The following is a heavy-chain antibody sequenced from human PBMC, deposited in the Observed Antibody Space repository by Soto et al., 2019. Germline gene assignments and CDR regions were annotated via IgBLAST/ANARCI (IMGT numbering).Heavy chain of an antibody. J-gene: IGHJ6*03. D-gene: IGHD2-2*01. V-gene: IGHV4-59*03. CDR3: AGGGSIVVATRRLMDV. Sequence: QVQLQESGPGLLKPSETLSLTCTVSGGSIRSYCWTWIRQPPGEGLEWIGCICNSGSTNYNPSLKIRVTISVDTQMNQFALQLSSVTVANTAVYYWAGGGSIVVATRRLMDVWGKGPTVTVSS. CDR2: ICNSGST. CDR1: GGSIRSYC.